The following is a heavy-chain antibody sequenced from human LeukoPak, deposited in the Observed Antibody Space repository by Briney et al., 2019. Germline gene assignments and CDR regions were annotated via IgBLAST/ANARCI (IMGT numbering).Heavy chain of an antibody. CDR1: GFTFSDYY. V-gene: IGHV3-11*01. D-gene: IGHD2-15*01. J-gene: IGHJ4*02. CDR3: ARDIDGNYFDY. CDR2: ISRRGFNT. Sequence: GGSLRLSCAASGFTFSDYYLGWIRQAPGKGLEWISDISRRGFNTYYADSVRGRFTISRDNANKSLYLQMNSLRPEDTAVYYCARDIDGNYFDYWGLGTLVTVSS.